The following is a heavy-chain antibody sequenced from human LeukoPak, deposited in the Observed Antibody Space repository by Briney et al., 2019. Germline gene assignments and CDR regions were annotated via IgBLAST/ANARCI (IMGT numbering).Heavy chain of an antibody. CDR3: AKIGSWSTRELDY. CDR2: ISGGGGNT. V-gene: IGHV3-23*01. D-gene: IGHD1-26*01. Sequence: GGSLRLSCAASGFTFTAYAMSWVRQAPGKGLEWVSAISGGGGNTYYADSVKGRFTVSRDNSKSTVYLQMNSLRADDTAVYYCAKIGSWSTRELDYWGQGTLVTVSS. J-gene: IGHJ4*02. CDR1: GFTFTAYA.